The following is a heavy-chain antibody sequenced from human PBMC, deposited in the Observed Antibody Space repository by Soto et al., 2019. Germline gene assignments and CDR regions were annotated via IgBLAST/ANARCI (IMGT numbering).Heavy chain of an antibody. CDR3: AKQGGKYGIRSFDP. CDR1: CDPINNYY. CDR2: IYYSGNT. J-gene: IGHJ5*02. V-gene: IGHV4-59*08. D-gene: IGHD1-1*01. Sequence: SETLSLTCTVSCDPINNYYWSWIRQPPGKGLEWIGYIYYSGNTKYNPSLKSRVTISVDTSKNQFSLRLTSVTAADTAVYYCAKQGGKYGIRSFDPWGQGTLVTVS.